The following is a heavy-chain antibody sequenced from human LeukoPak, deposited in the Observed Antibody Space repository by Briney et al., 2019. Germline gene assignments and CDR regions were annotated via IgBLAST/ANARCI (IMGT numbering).Heavy chain of an antibody. CDR3: ARRVGGTSFRDY. Sequence: SETLSLTCTVSGYSISRSGYYWGWIRQPPGKGLEWIGNIYHSGSTYYNPSLESRVTISVDTSKKQFSLKLTSVTAADTAVYYCARRVGGTSFRDYWGQGTLVTVPS. CDR2: IYHSGST. J-gene: IGHJ4*02. V-gene: IGHV4-38-2*02. CDR1: GYSISRSGYY. D-gene: IGHD1-26*01.